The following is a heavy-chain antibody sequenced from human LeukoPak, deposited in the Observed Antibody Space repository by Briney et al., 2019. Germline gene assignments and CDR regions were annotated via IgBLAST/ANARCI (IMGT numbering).Heavy chain of an antibody. V-gene: IGHV3-48*03. D-gene: IGHD3-10*01. J-gene: IGHJ6*02. CDR3: ARELATMFRGVMYYYGMDV. CDR2: ISSSGSTI. Sequence: GGSLRLSCAASGFTFSTYEMNWVRQAPGKGLEWVSYISSSGSTIYYADSVKGRFTISRDNPKNSLYLRMNSLRAEDTAVYYCARELATMFRGVMYYYGMDVWGQGTTVTVSS. CDR1: GFTFSTYE.